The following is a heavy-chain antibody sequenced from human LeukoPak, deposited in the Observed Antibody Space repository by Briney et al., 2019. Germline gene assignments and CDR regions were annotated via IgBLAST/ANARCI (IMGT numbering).Heavy chain of an antibody. D-gene: IGHD1-26*01. CDR2: IYHSGST. V-gene: IGHV4-30-2*01. CDR1: GGSISSGGYY. J-gene: IGHJ4*02. CDR3: ARRLVGATIDYFDY. Sequence: SETLSLTCTVSGGSISSGGYYWSWIRQPPGKGLEWIGYIYHSGSTYYNPSLKSRVTISVDRSKNQFSLKLSSVTAADTAVYYYARRLVGATIDYFDYWGQGTLVTVSS.